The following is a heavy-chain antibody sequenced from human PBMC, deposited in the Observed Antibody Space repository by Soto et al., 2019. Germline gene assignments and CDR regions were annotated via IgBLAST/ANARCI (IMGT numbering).Heavy chain of an antibody. Sequence: GKGLEWMGIIYPGDSDTRYSPSFQGQVTISADKSISTAYQQWSSLKASDTAMYYCGSGIPYSSSWGGMDVLGQGTTVTVSS. V-gene: IGHV5-51*01. CDR2: IYPGDSDT. CDR3: GSGIPYSSSWGGMDV. D-gene: IGHD6-13*01. J-gene: IGHJ6*02.